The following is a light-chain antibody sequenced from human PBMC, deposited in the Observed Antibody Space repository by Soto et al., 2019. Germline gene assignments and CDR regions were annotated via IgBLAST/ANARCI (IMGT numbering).Light chain of an antibody. J-gene: IGKJ1*01. CDR3: QQYNNWPWT. CDR1: QSVTSD. CDR2: DAS. Sequence: TVMTPTLVTPSVCPGETANLMCRARQSVTSDLAWYQQKSGQPPRLLIFDASTRATGVPARFIGSGSGTEFTLTISSLQSEDFGFYYCQQYNNWPWTFGQGTKV. V-gene: IGKV3-15*01.